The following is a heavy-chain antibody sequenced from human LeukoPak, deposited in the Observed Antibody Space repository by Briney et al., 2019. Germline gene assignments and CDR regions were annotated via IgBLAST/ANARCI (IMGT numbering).Heavy chain of an antibody. D-gene: IGHD2-2*01. CDR1: GYTFTGYY. CDR3: ARDIVVPAADRNWFDP. J-gene: IGHJ5*02. Sequence: ASVKVSCKASGYTFTGYYMHWVRQAPGQGLEWMGWINPNSGGTNYAQKCQGRVTMTRDTSISTAYMELSRLRSDDTAVYYCARDIVVPAADRNWFDPWGQGTLVTVSS. V-gene: IGHV1-2*02. CDR2: INPNSGGT.